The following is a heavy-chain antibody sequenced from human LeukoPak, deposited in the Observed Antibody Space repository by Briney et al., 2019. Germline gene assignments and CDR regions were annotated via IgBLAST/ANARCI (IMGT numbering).Heavy chain of an antibody. CDR2: IWYDGSNK. D-gene: IGHD4-17*01. CDR1: GFTFSSYA. Sequence: PGRSLRLSCAASGFTFSSYAMHWVRQAPGKGLEWVAVIWYDGSNKYYADSVKGRFTISRDNSKNTLNLQMNSLRAEDTAVYYCARDLVTTPDYWGQGTLVTVSS. J-gene: IGHJ4*02. CDR3: ARDLVTTPDY. V-gene: IGHV3-33*08.